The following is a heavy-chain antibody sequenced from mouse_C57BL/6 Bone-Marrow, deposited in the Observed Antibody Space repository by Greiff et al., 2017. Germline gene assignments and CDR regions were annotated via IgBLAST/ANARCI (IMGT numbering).Heavy chain of an antibody. J-gene: IGHJ3*01. V-gene: IGHV1-69*01. CDR2: IDPSDSYT. Sequence: QVQLQQSGAELVMPGASVKLSCKASGYTFTGYWMHWVKQRPGQGLEWIGEIDPSDSYTNYNQKFKGKSTLTVDKSSSTAYMQLSSLTSEDSAVYYCARRGQLAWFAYWGQGTLVTVSA. CDR3: ARRGQLAWFAY. D-gene: IGHD3-2*01. CDR1: GYTFTGYW.